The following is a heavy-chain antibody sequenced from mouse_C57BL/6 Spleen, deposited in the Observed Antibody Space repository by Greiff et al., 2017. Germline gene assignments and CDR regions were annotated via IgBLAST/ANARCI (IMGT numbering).Heavy chain of an antibody. D-gene: IGHD4-1*01. J-gene: IGHJ1*03. Sequence: QVQLQQPGAELVKPGASVKLSCKASGYTFTSYWMHWVKQRPGQGLEWIGMIHPNSGSTNYNEKFKSKATLTVDKSSSTAYMQLSSLTSEDSAVYYCARSRWDEGYFDVWGTGTTVTVSS. CDR2: IHPNSGST. CDR3: ARSRWDEGYFDV. V-gene: IGHV1-64*01. CDR1: GYTFTSYW.